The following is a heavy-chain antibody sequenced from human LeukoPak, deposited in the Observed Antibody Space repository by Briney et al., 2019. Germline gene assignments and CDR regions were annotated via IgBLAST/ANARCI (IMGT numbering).Heavy chain of an antibody. D-gene: IGHD6-19*01. V-gene: IGHV3-53*01. Sequence: GGSLRLSCAASGFIVSNSYMSWVRQAPGKGLEWVSVLHTGGRTFYADSVMGRFTISTDNSKNTLFLQMNSLRAEDTAVYYCARDPSGNLYFDYWGQGALVTASS. CDR3: ARDPSGNLYFDY. CDR1: GFIVSNSY. J-gene: IGHJ4*02. CDR2: LHTGGRT.